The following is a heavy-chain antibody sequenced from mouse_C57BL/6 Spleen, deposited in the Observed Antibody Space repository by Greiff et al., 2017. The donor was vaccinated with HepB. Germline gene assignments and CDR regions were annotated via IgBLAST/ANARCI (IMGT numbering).Heavy chain of an antibody. Sequence: EVQLQQSGPELVKPGASVKISCKASGYSFTGYYMNWVKQSPEKSLEWIGEINPSTGGTTYNQKFKAKATLTVDKSSSTAYMQLKSLTSEDSAVYHCARLITTSYWRFDVWGTGTTVTVSS. V-gene: IGHV1-42*01. J-gene: IGHJ1*03. CDR2: INPSTGGT. CDR3: ARLITTSYWRFDV. CDR1: GYSFTGYY. D-gene: IGHD1-1*01.